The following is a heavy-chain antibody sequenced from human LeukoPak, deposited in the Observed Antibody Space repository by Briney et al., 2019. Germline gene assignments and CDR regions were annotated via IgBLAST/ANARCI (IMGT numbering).Heavy chain of an antibody. CDR2: IYSGGST. V-gene: IGHV3-53*01. Sequence: PGGSLRLSCAASGFTVSSNYMSWVRQAPGKGLEWVSVIYSGGSTYYADSVKGRFTISRDNSKNTLYLQMNSLRAEDTAVYYCARDKMAYCGGDCYSFDYWGQGTLVTVSS. J-gene: IGHJ4*02. CDR1: GFTVSSNY. D-gene: IGHD2-21*02. CDR3: ARDKMAYCGGDCYSFDY.